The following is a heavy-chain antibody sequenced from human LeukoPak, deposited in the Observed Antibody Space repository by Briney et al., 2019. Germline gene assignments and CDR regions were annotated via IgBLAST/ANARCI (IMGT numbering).Heavy chain of an antibody. CDR1: GFTFSSYS. V-gene: IGHV3-21*01. J-gene: IGHJ4*02. Sequence: GGSLRLSCAASGFTFSSYSMNWIRQAPGKGLEWVSSISSSTSYIYYADSVKSRFTISKDNAKNSLYLQMNSLRAEDTAVYYCARAGGSTVSHSDYWGQGTLVTVCS. CDR3: ARAGGSTVSHSDY. CDR2: ISSSTSYI. D-gene: IGHD4-17*01.